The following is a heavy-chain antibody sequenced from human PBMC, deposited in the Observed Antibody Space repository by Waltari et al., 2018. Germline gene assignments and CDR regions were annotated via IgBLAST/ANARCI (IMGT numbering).Heavy chain of an antibody. CDR2: ISAYNGNT. CDR1: GYTFTSYG. V-gene: IGHV1-18*01. J-gene: IGHJ4*02. CDR3: ARDLDYDFWSGYYNAGGLDY. D-gene: IGHD3-3*01. Sequence: QVQLVQSGAEVKKPGASVKVSCKASGYTFTSYGISWVRQAPGQGLEWMGWISAYNGNTNYAQKLQGRVTMTTDTSTSTAYMELRSLRSDDTAVYYCARDLDYDFWSGYYNAGGLDYWGQGTLVTVSS.